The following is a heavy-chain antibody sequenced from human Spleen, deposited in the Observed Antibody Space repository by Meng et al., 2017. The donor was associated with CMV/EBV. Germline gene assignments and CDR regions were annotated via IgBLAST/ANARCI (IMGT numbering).Heavy chain of an antibody. J-gene: IGHJ4*02. D-gene: IGHD1-26*01. Sequence: QVQLVQSGAEAKKPGSSVKVSCKASGGTFSTYAINWVRQAPGQGLEWMGWINTNTGNPTYAQGFTGRFVFSLDTAVSTAYLQISSLKAEDTAVYYCAREGDSGTYQYWGQGTLVTVSS. CDR1: GGTFSTYA. V-gene: IGHV7-4-1*02. CDR3: AREGDSGTYQY. CDR2: INTNTGNP.